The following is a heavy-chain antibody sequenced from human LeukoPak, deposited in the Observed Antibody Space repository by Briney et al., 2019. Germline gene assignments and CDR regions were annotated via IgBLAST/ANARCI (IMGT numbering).Heavy chain of an antibody. CDR2: ISSSSYI. CDR1: GFTFSSYS. Sequence: GGSLRLSCAASGFTFSSYSMNWVRQAPGKGLEWVSSISSSSYIYYADSVKGRFTISRDNAKNSLYLQMNSPRAEDTAVYYCASGPGGYYDSSGSFDYWGQGTLVTVSS. CDR3: ASGPGGYYDSSGSFDY. J-gene: IGHJ4*02. V-gene: IGHV3-21*01. D-gene: IGHD3-22*01.